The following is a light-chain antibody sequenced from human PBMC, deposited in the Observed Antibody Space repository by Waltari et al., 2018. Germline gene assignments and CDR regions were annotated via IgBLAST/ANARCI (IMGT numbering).Light chain of an antibody. CDR2: WAS. CDR1: QSVLSSTNSNNY. V-gene: IGKV4-1*01. Sequence: DIVLTQSPDSLALSLGERATISCRSSQSVLSSTNSNNYLAWYQQRPGQPPKLLFDWASTRVSGVPDRVDGSGSGTDFALTISSLQAEDLAVYYCQQYYTTPCTFGQGTRLEIK. J-gene: IGKJ2*02. CDR3: QQYYTTPCT.